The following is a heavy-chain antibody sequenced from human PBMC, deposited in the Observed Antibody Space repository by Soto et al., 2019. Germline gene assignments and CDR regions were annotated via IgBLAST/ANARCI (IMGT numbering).Heavy chain of an antibody. CDR2: IIPIFGET. Sequence: QVQLVQSGAEVKKPGSSVRVSCKASGTIFSSYTISWVRQAPGQGLEWMGRIIPIFGETNSAQKFQGRVTLTADKSTNTAYMQLTSLRLEDTAVYYCARGLGGRMDDWGQGTTVTVSS. V-gene: IGHV1-69*08. CDR3: ARGLGGRMDD. J-gene: IGHJ6*02. D-gene: IGHD3-16*01. CDR1: GTIFSSYT.